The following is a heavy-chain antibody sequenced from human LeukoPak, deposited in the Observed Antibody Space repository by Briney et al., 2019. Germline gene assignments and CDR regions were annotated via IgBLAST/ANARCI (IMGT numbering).Heavy chain of an antibody. Sequence: GGPLRLSCAASGFTFSSYSMNWVRQAPGKGLEWVSSISSSSSYIYYADSVKGRFTISRDNAKNSLYLQMNSLRAEDTAVYYCAREGVIAVAGLDYWGQGTLVTVSS. J-gene: IGHJ4*02. CDR1: GFTFSSYS. D-gene: IGHD6-19*01. CDR3: AREGVIAVAGLDY. CDR2: ISSSSSYI. V-gene: IGHV3-21*01.